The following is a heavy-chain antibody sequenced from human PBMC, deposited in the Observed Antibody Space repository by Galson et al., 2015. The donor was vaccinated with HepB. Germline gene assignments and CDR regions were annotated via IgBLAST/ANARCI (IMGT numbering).Heavy chain of an antibody. CDR1: GDSVSTNSAA. CDR3: ARESEGWASSGWYSLDY. V-gene: IGHV6-1*01. D-gene: IGHD6-19*01. J-gene: IGHJ4*02. Sequence: CAISGDSVSTNSAAWNWIRQSPSRGLEWLGRTYSRSTFYTDYAVSVKGRITINVDTSKNQFSLQLNSVTPEDTAVYYCARESEGWASSGWYSLDYWGQGTLVTVSS. CDR2: TYSRSTFYT.